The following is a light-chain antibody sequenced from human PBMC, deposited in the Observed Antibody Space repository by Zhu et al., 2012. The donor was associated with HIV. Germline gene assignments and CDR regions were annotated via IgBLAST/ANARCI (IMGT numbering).Light chain of an antibody. Sequence: EIVLTQSPGTLSMSPGERATLFCRASQSVSSTYLAWYQQEPGQPPRLLIYGASGRASGIPERFSGGGSGTFFVLTIDRLEPEDIAMYYCQQYGSSPLTFGGGPRVEIK. V-gene: IGKV3-20*01. CDR1: QSVSSTY. CDR3: QQYGSSPLT. J-gene: IGKJ4*01. CDR2: GAS.